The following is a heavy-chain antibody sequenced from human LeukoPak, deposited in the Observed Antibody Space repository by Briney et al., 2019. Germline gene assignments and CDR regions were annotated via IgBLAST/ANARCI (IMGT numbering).Heavy chain of an antibody. CDR3: AANGWYSVEY. V-gene: IGHV4-61*02. Sequence: SSETLSLTCTVSGDSISSGSYYWSWIRQPAGKGLEWIGRFYTSGSTNYNPSLKSRVTISVDKSKNQLSLKLSSVSAADTAVYYCAANGWYSVEYWGQGTLVTVSS. CDR1: GDSISSGSYY. J-gene: IGHJ4*02. CDR2: FYTSGST. D-gene: IGHD6-19*01.